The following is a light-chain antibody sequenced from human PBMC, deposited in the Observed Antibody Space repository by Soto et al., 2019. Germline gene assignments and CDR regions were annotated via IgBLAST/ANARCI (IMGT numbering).Light chain of an antibody. V-gene: IGKV3-20*01. Sequence: EIVLTQSPGTLSLSPGERATLSCRASQSIRSHYLAWYRQKPGQPPRLLIYAASARAAGIPDRFSGSGSGTDCTLTISRLEPEDFAVYYCQHYVSSPPWTFGQGTKVEIK. J-gene: IGKJ1*01. CDR1: QSIRSHY. CDR3: QHYVSSPPWT. CDR2: AAS.